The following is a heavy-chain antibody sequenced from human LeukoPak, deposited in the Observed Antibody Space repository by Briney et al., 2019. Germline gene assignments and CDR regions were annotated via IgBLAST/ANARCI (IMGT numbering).Heavy chain of an antibody. D-gene: IGHD3-3*01. CDR2: ISGSGGST. Sequence: GGSLRLSCAASGFTFSSYAMSWVRQAPGKGLEWVSAISGSGGSTYYADSVKGRFTISRDNSKNTLYLQMNSLRAEDTAVYYCAREGMIFGVFHYMDVWGKGTTVSVSS. CDR3: AREGMIFGVFHYMDV. CDR1: GFTFSSYA. J-gene: IGHJ6*03. V-gene: IGHV3-23*01.